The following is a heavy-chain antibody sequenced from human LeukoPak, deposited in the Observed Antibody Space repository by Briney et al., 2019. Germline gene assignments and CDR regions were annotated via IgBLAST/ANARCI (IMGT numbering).Heavy chain of an antibody. CDR3: ARQTQLLWFGELMNYFDY. CDR1: GGSISSSSYY. J-gene: IGHJ4*02. Sequence: SETLSLTCTVSGGSISSSSYYWGWIRQPPGKGLEWIGSIYYSGSTYYNPSLKRRVTISVDTSKNQCSLKLSSVTAADTAVYYCARQTQLLWFGELMNYFDYWGQGTLVTVSS. CDR2: IYYSGST. D-gene: IGHD3-10*01. V-gene: IGHV4-39*01.